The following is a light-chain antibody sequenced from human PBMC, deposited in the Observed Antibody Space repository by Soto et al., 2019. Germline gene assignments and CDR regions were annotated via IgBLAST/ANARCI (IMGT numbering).Light chain of an antibody. J-gene: IGKJ2*01. V-gene: IGKV4-1*01. Sequence: DIVMTQSPDSLAVSLGERATINCKSSQSVLYSSNNKNYLAWYQQKPGQPPKLLIYWASTRESGVPDRFSGSGSGADFTLTSSSLQAEDVAVYYCQQYYSTPLRTFGQGTKLEIK. CDR2: WAS. CDR3: QQYYSTPLRT. CDR1: QSVLYSSNNKNY.